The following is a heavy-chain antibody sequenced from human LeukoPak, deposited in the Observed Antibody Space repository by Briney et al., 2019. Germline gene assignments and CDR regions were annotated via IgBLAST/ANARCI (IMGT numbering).Heavy chain of an antibody. CDR2: INPNSGGT. D-gene: IGHD3-3*01. V-gene: IGHV1-2*02. CDR1: GYTFTGYY. J-gene: IGHJ4*02. Sequence: ASVKVSCKASGYTFTGYYMHWVRQAPGQGLEWMGWINPNSGGTNYAQKLQGRVTMTRDTSISTAYMELSRLRSDDTAVYYCARPFWSGYYSGGADYWGQGTLVTVSS. CDR3: ARPFWSGYYSGGADY.